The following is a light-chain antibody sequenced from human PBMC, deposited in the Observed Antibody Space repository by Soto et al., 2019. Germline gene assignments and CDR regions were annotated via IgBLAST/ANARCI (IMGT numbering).Light chain of an antibody. Sequence: QSALTQPASVSGSPGQSITISCTGTSSDVGSYNLVSWYQRHPGKAPKLMIYEGSKRPSGVSNRFSGSKSGNTASLTIPGLQAEDEADYYCCSYAGSSTLAFGGGTKLTVL. CDR2: EGS. CDR1: SSDVGSYNL. V-gene: IGLV2-23*01. J-gene: IGLJ2*01. CDR3: CSYAGSSTLA.